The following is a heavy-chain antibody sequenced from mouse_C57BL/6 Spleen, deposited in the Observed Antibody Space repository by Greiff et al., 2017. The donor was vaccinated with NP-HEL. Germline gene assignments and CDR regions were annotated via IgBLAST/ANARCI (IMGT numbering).Heavy chain of an antibody. D-gene: IGHD1-1*01. Sequence: VQLQQSGAELVRPGTSVKMSCKASGYTFTNYWIGWAKQRPGHGLEWIGDIYPGGGYTNYNEKFKGKATLTADKSSSTAYMQFSSLTSEDSAIYYCAREDYGSTFAYWGQGTLVTVSA. CDR3: AREDYGSTFAY. CDR1: GYTFTNYW. CDR2: IYPGGGYT. V-gene: IGHV1-63*01. J-gene: IGHJ3*01.